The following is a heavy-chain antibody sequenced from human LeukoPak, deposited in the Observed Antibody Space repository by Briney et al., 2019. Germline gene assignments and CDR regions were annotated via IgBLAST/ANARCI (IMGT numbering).Heavy chain of an antibody. CDR3: ARDIAAAGYGAFDI. Sequence: KPGGSLRLSCAASGFTFSSYSMNWVRQAPGKGLEWVSSISSSSSYIYYADSVEGRFTISRDNAKNSLYLQMNSLRAEDTAVYYCARDIAAAGYGAFDIWGQGTMVTVSS. J-gene: IGHJ3*02. V-gene: IGHV3-21*01. CDR1: GFTFSSYS. CDR2: ISSSSSYI. D-gene: IGHD6-13*01.